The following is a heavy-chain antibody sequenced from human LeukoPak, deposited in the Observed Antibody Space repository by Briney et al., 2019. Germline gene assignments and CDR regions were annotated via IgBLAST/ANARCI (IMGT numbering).Heavy chain of an antibody. CDR2: FDPEDGET. Sequence: ASVKVSCKVSGYTLTELSMHWVRQAPGKGLAWMGGFDPEDGETIYAQKFQGRVTMTEDTSTDTAYMELSSLRSEDTAVYYCATDLRGSIWFGELLPLDYWGQGTLVTVSS. J-gene: IGHJ4*02. CDR3: ATDLRGSIWFGELLPLDY. CDR1: GYTLTELS. D-gene: IGHD3-10*01. V-gene: IGHV1-24*01.